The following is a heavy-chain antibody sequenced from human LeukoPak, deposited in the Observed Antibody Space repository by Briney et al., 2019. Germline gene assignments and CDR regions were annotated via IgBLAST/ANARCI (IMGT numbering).Heavy chain of an antibody. CDR1: GFXFSSYA. CDR3: ARDSLYPVGSWFDY. V-gene: IGHV3-30-3*01. Sequence: GGSLRLSCAASGFXFSSYAIHWVRQAPGMGLEWVASITYDGSNKYYADSVKGRFTISRDNSKNTLYLQMNSLRAEDTAVYYCARDSLYPVGSWFDYWGQGTLVTVSS. D-gene: IGHD2-15*01. J-gene: IGHJ4*02. CDR2: ITYDGSNK.